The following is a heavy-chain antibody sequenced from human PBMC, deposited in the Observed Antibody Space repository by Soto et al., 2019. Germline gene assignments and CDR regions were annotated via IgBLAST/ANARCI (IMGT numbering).Heavy chain of an antibody. V-gene: IGHV1-69*01. D-gene: IGHD5-12*01. CDR2: IVPMFGTT. CDR1: GGTVSRFL. Sequence: QVQLVQSGAEVKKPGSSVKVSCKASGGTVSRFLINWVRQAPGQGLEWMGGIVPMFGTTNYARKFQGRVTITADDSTSTAYTELSSLRSQDTSVYYCARESGYGDFSAALLDWGQGTLVTVSS. CDR3: ARESGYGDFSAALLD. J-gene: IGHJ4*02.